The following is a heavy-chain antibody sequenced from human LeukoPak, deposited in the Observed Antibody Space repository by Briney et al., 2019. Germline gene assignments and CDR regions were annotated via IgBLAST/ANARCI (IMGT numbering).Heavy chain of an antibody. V-gene: IGHV4-59*01. J-gene: IGHJ6*02. CDR1: GGSISSYY. Sequence: SETLSLTCTVSGGSISSYYWSWIRQPPGKGLEWIGYIYYSGSTNYNPSLKSRVTISVDTSKNQFSLKLSSVTAADTAVYYCARDSRIAVAGYYYYYGMDAWGQGTTVTVSS. CDR2: IYYSGST. CDR3: ARDSRIAVAGYYYYYGMDA. D-gene: IGHD6-19*01.